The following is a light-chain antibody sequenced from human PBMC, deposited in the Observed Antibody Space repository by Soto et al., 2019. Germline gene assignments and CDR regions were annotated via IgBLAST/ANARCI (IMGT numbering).Light chain of an antibody. CDR3: TSYAGTYSFFYV. J-gene: IGLJ1*01. Sequence: QSALTQLPSASGSPGQSVTISCTGTSSDVGAYNYVSWYQQLPGKAPKLIIYEVSKRPSGVPDRFSGSKSGNTASLTVSGLQAEDEADYYCTSYAGTYSFFYVFGTGTKSPS. CDR1: SSDVGAYNY. CDR2: EVS. V-gene: IGLV2-8*01.